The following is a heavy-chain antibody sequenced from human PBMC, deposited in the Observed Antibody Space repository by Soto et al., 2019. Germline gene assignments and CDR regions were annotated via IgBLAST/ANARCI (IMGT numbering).Heavy chain of an antibody. CDR1: GFTFSGFW. D-gene: IGHD3-10*01. V-gene: IGHV3-7*01. CDR3: ARDPGGHFYGSGSYLFGAFDI. J-gene: IGHJ3*02. Sequence: GGSLRLSCAASGFTFSGFWMSWVRQAPGKGLEWVANIKQDGSEKYYVGSVKGRFTISRDNAENSLYLQMNGLRAEDTAVYFCARDPGGHFYGSGSYLFGAFDIWGQGTLVTVSS. CDR2: IKQDGSEK.